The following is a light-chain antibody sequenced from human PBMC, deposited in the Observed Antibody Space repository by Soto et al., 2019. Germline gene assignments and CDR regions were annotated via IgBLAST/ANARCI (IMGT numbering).Light chain of an antibody. CDR3: QYWDDYSWT. Sequence: DIKMTQSPSTLSASVGDRVTITCRASQSITDWLAWYQQKPGKAPKFLIYNASNLEGGVPSRFSGSGSGTEFTLTISSVQPDDFATYYCQYWDDYSWTFGQGTKVEIK. CDR1: QSITDW. J-gene: IGKJ1*01. CDR2: NAS. V-gene: IGKV1-5*03.